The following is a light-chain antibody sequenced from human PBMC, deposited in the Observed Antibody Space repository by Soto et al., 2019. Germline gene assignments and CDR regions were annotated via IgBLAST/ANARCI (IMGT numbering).Light chain of an antibody. V-gene: IGKV1-33*01. J-gene: IGKJ4*01. CDR2: EAT. CDR1: QDIHKY. Sequence: DIQMTQSPSALSASVGDRVTITCQASQDIHKYLSWYQQKPGKAPKLLIYEATNLEPGVPSRFSGSGSGSEFTLTISSLQSEDFAVYYCQQCNNWPPLTFGGGTKVDIK. CDR3: QQCNNWPPLT.